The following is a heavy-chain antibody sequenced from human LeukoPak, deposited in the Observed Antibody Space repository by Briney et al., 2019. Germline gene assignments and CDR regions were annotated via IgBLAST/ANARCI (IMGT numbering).Heavy chain of an antibody. Sequence: PSETLSLTCTVSGGSVSSGSYYWSWIRQPPGKGLEWIGYIYYSGSTNYNPSLKSRVTISVDTSKNQFSLKLSSVTAADTAVYCCARVRTGTTSGTDYWGQGTLVTVSS. V-gene: IGHV4-61*01. CDR3: ARVRTGTTSGTDY. D-gene: IGHD1-7*01. J-gene: IGHJ4*02. CDR1: GGSVSSGSYY. CDR2: IYYSGST.